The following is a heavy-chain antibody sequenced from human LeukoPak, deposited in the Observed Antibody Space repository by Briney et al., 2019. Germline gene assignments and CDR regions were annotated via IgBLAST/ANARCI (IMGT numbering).Heavy chain of an antibody. D-gene: IGHD6-13*01. J-gene: IGHJ4*02. CDR1: GGSISSYY. Sequence: SETLSLTCTVSGGSISSYYWSWIRQPPGKGLEWIVYIYYSGSTNYNPSLKSRVTISVDTSKNQFSLKLSSVTAADTAVYYCATSYSSWPFYWGQGTLVTVSS. CDR2: IYYSGST. V-gene: IGHV4-59*01. CDR3: ATSYSSWPFY.